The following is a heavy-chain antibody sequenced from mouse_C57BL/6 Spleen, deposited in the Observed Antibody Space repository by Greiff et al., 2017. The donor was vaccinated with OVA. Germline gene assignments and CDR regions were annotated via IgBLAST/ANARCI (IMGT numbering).Heavy chain of an antibody. Sequence: QVQLQQPGPELVKPGASVKLSCKASGYTFTSYWMPWVKQRPGQGLEWIGNINPSNGGTNYNETFQSKATLTVDKSSSTAYMQLSSLTSEDSAVYYCARKRAIYDGDWGDYWGQGTAVTVSS. CDR2: INPSNGGT. D-gene: IGHD2-3*01. J-gene: IGHJ4*01. CDR1: GYTFTSYW. CDR3: ARKRAIYDGDWGDY. V-gene: IGHV1-53*01.